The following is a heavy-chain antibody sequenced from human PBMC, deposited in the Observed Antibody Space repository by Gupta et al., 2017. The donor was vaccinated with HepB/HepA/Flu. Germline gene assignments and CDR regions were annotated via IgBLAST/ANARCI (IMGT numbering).Heavy chain of an antibody. J-gene: IGHJ4*02. CDR3: ARTSRGY. CDR1: GFTFSNYW. Sequence: EVQLVESGGGLVQPGGSLRLSCTASGFTFSNYWMSWVRQAPGKGLEWVANIRQDGIEKYYVDSVEGRFTISRDNAENSLYLQMNSLRAEDTAVYYCARTSRGYWGQGTLVTVSS. V-gene: IGHV3-7*01. D-gene: IGHD3-10*01. CDR2: IRQDGIEK.